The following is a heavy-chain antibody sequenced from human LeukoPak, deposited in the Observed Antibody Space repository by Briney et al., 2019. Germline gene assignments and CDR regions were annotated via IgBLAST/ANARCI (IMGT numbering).Heavy chain of an antibody. D-gene: IGHD1-26*01. CDR2: ISGSGSI. J-gene: IGHJ4*02. CDR3: AKSTTGAVGAANS. CDR1: GFTFSNYA. Sequence: GGSLRLSCAASGFTFSNYAMSWVRQAPGKGLEWVSGISGSGSIFYSDSVKGRFTISRDNSKNTLYLEMNSLRVEDTAVYFCAKSTTGAVGAANSWGQGTLVTVSS. V-gene: IGHV3-23*01.